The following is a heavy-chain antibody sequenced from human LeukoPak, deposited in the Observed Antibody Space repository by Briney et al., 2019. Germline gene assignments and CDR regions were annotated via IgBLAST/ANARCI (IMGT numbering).Heavy chain of an antibody. Sequence: GGSLRLSCAASGFTFSSYAMHWVRQAPGKGLEWVAVISYDGSNKYYADSVKGRFTISRDNSKNTLYLQMNSPRAEDTAVYYCASEGEDAFDIWGQGTMVTVSS. CDR1: GFTFSSYA. D-gene: IGHD3-16*01. J-gene: IGHJ3*02. CDR3: ASEGEDAFDI. V-gene: IGHV3-30-3*01. CDR2: ISYDGSNK.